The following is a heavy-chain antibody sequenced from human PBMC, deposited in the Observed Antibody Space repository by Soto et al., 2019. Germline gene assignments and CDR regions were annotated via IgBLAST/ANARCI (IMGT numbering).Heavy chain of an antibody. Sequence: QVPLVQSGAEVKKPGASVKVSCKASGYTFTGYYMHWVRQAPGQGLEWMGWINPNSGGTNYAQKFQGWVTMTRDTSISTAYMELSRLRSDDTAVYYCARSAYGDYPDYYYYYGMDVWGQGTTVTVSS. D-gene: IGHD4-17*01. CDR1: GYTFTGYY. V-gene: IGHV1-2*04. CDR3: ARSAYGDYPDYYYYYGMDV. J-gene: IGHJ6*02. CDR2: INPNSGGT.